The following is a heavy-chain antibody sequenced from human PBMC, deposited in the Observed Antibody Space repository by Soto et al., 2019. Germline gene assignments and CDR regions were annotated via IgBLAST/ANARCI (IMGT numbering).Heavy chain of an antibody. CDR3: VRGGRSCEIDQCYTWFGP. V-gene: IGHV4-34*01. D-gene: IGHD2-2*02. J-gene: IGHJ5*02. CDR1: GGSFSGYY. CDR2: TNDRGKT. Sequence: QVQLQQWGAGLLRPSETLSLTCAVYGGSFSGYYWSWIRQPPGRGLEWIAETNDRGKTFYNPSLQSRISISVDTPNKRLSLRLSSVTAADTAVYYSVRGGRSCEIDQCYTWFGPWGPGTLVTVSS.